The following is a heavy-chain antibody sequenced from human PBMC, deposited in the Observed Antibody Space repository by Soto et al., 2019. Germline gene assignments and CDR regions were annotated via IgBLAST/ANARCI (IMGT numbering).Heavy chain of an antibody. CDR3: RGVDGTNDS. CDR2: IRSKANSYAT. J-gene: IGHJ4*02. D-gene: IGHD6-19*01. V-gene: IGHV3-73*01. CDR1: GFTFSGSA. Sequence: EVQLVESGGGLVQPGGSLKLSCAASGFTFSGSAMHWVRQASGKGLEWVGRIRSKANSYATAYAASVKGRFTISRDDSKNTAYLQMNSLKTEDTAVYYCRGVDGTNDSWGQGTLVTVSS.